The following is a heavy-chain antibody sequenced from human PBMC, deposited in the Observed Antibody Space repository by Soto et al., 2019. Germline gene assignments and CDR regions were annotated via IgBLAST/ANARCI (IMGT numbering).Heavy chain of an antibody. CDR2: INPVTGAA. V-gene: IGHV1-2*02. CDR1: GYPVTAYY. CDR3: ARGGGVGVAGSAAFDM. Sequence: QLHLVQSGAVVKKPGASVTVSCSASGYPVTAYYMHWVRQAPGRGLEWMGGINPVTGAAKYTQTFQGRVTMTRDTSTSTVFMELGGLTSGDTAVFYCARGGGVGVAGSAAFDMWGQGTLVTVSS. J-gene: IGHJ3*02. D-gene: IGHD3-3*01.